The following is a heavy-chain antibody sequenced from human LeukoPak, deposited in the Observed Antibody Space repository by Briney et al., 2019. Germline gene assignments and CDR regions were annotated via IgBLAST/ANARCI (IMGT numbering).Heavy chain of an antibody. V-gene: IGHV3-7*01. Sequence: GGSLRLSCAASGFTFGIYWMSWVRQPPGKGLEWVANVKHDGSEKYYVDSVKGRFTISRDNAKNSLYLQMNSLRAEDTAVYYCARVGTAEGTLEDYWGQGTLVTVSS. D-gene: IGHD6-13*01. CDR2: VKHDGSEK. CDR1: GFTFGIYW. J-gene: IGHJ4*02. CDR3: ARVGTAEGTLEDY.